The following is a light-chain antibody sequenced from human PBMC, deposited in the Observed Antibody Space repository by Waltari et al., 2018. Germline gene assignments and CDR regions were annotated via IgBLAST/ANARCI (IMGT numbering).Light chain of an antibody. V-gene: IGLV1-40*01. CDR3: QSYDTSLSVV. CDR1: GSTIGPGSE. CDR2: GST. Sequence: QSVLTQPPSVSGAPGQRVTISCTGSGSTIGPGSEVHWYQQLPLAAPKLLIYGSTSRPLGVPDRFFGSTSGTSASLAITGLQAEDEADYYCQSYDTSLSVVFGGGTKLTVL. J-gene: IGLJ3*02.